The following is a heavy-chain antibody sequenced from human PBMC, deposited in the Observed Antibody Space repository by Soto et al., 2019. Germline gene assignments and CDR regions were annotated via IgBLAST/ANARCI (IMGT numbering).Heavy chain of an antibody. D-gene: IGHD6-19*01. CDR1: GFTFSSYV. V-gene: IGHV3-30*18. CDR3: VKDGSSGWPYFYDMDV. CDR2: ISYDGSNE. Sequence: PGGSLRLSFAASGFTFSSYVMHGVRQAPGKGLEWVAVISYDGSNEYYADSVKGRFTISRDNSKNTLYLQMSSLRAEDTAVYYCVKDGSSGWPYFYDMDVWGQGTTVTVSS. J-gene: IGHJ6*02.